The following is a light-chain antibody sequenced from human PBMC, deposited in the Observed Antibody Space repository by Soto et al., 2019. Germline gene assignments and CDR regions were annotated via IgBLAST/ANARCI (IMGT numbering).Light chain of an antibody. Sequence: QSVLTQPPSASGTPGQRVTISCSGSSSNIGNNYVYWYQQFPGTAPKLLIYRNNQRPSGVPDRFSGSKSGTSGSLAISGLRSEDEADYYCAAWDDSLSAVVFGGGTQLTVL. V-gene: IGLV1-47*01. J-gene: IGLJ2*01. CDR3: AAWDDSLSAVV. CDR1: SSNIGNNY. CDR2: RNN.